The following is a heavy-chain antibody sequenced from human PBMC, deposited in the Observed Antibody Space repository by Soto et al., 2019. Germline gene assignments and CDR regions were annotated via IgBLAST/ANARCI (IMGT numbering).Heavy chain of an antibody. Sequence: QVQLVQSGAEVKKPGASVKVSCKSSGYTFSSYGISWVRQVPGPRLEWMRWISAYNGNTNYAQQLRGRVTMTTDTSTSTAYMDRSSMRADATAVYYCARGDDDSSYYGSDVWGKGTTVTVSS. V-gene: IGHV1-18*01. CDR1: GYTFSSYG. CDR2: ISAYNGNT. D-gene: IGHD4-4*01. CDR3: ARGDDDSSYYGSDV. J-gene: IGHJ6*04.